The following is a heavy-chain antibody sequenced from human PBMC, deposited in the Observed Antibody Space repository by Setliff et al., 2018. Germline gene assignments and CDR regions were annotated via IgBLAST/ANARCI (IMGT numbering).Heavy chain of an antibody. CDR1: GGSTSSSNYY. J-gene: IGHJ4*02. CDR3: ARGPVMIVATGYFDY. D-gene: IGHD3-22*01. CDR2: IYYGGSV. V-gene: IGHV4-39*07. Sequence: SETLSLTCTVSGGSTSSSNYYWGWIRQPPGKGLEWLGNIYYGGSVYYNPSLKSRVTISVDTSKNQFSLKLSFVTAADTAMYYCARGPVMIVATGYFDYWGQGTLVTSPQ.